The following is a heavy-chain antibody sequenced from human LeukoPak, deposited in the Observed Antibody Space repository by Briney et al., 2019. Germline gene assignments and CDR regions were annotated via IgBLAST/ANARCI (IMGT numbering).Heavy chain of an antibody. D-gene: IGHD1-26*01. CDR1: GFSISTYW. Sequence: GGSLRLSCVASGFSISTYWMHWVRQAPGKGLVWVSRINPYGSSTNYADSVKGRFTISRDSARNTVYLQMDSLRADDTAVYSCARGNSGSSGLWDSWGQGTLVTVSS. V-gene: IGHV3-74*01. CDR3: ARGNSGSSGLWDS. CDR2: INPYGSST. J-gene: IGHJ4*02.